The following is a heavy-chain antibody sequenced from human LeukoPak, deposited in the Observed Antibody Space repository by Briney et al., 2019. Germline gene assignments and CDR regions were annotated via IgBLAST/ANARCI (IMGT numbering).Heavy chain of an antibody. J-gene: IGHJ3*02. CDR1: GFTFSSYW. CDR3: ARDNSQPYYDFWSGHDAFDI. V-gene: IGHV3-7*01. CDR2: IKQDGSEK. Sequence: GGSLRLSCAAPGFTFSSYWMSWVRQAPGKGLEWVANIKQDGSEKYYVDSVKGRFTISRDNAKNSLYLQMNSLRAEDTAVYYCARDNSQPYYDFWSGHDAFDIWGQGTMVTVSS. D-gene: IGHD3-3*01.